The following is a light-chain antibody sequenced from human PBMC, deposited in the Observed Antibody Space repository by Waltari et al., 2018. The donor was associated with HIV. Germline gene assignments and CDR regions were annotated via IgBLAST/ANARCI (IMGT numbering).Light chain of an antibody. CDR3: QQRSNWPIT. CDR1: QSVSSY. Sequence: IVLPQSPATLSLSPRARATLSCMASQSVSSYLAWYQQKPGQAPRLLIYDASNRATGIPARFSGSGSGTDFTLTISSLEPEDFAVYYCQQRSNWPITFGQGTRLEIK. V-gene: IGKV3-11*01. CDR2: DAS. J-gene: IGKJ5*01.